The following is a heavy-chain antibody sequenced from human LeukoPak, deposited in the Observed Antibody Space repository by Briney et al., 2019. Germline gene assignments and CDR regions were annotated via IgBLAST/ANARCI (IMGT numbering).Heavy chain of an antibody. D-gene: IGHD3-9*01. CDR1: GFTFSSYA. Sequence: GGSLRLSCAASGFTFSSYAMHWVRQAPGKGLEWVAVISYDGSNKYYADSVKGRFTLSRDNSKNTLYLQMNSLRAEDTAVYYCARFPDFDWLFFDYWGQGTLVTVSS. CDR2: ISYDGSNK. J-gene: IGHJ4*02. V-gene: IGHV3-30*04. CDR3: ARFPDFDWLFFDY.